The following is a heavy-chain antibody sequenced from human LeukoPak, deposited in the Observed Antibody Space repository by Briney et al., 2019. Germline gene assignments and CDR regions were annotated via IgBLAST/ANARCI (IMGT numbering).Heavy chain of an antibody. CDR2: IYDGGSDI. V-gene: IGHV5-51*01. D-gene: IGHD2-15*01. CDR3: ATALHGTTWWWFDP. CDR1: GYNSGYSFTNYW. Sequence: GESLKISCKGSGYNSGYSFTNYWIGWVRQMPGKGLEWMGIIYDGGSDIRYSPSFQAQVTISADKSISTAYLQWSSLKASDSAIYYCATALHGTTWWWFDPWGQGTLVTVSS. J-gene: IGHJ5*02.